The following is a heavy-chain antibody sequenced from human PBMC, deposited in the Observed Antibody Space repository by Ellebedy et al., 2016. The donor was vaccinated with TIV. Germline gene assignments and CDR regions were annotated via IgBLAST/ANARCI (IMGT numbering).Heavy chain of an antibody. CDR1: GSDFANYW. Sequence: GESLKISCKASGSDFANYWISWVRQMPGKGLEWMGRIEPADSYIDYSPSFQGHVTLSADKSISTAYLQWNNLEAADSAMFYCARGGLVDNVDDALDIWGQGTMVTVS. CDR3: ARGGLVDNVDDALDI. CDR2: IEPADSYI. J-gene: IGHJ3*02. D-gene: IGHD2-2*03. V-gene: IGHV5-10-1*01.